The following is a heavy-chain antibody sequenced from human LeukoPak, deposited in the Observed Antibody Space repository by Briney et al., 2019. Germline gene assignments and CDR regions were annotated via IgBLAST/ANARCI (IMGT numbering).Heavy chain of an antibody. CDR1: GFTFSSYG. D-gene: IGHD4-23*01. V-gene: IGHV3-30*18. CDR2: ISHDGSNK. J-gene: IGHJ4*02. CDR3: AKVSLRWWGYVDY. Sequence: GGSLRLSCAASGFTFSSYGMHWVRQAPGKGLEWVAIISHDGSNKFYADSVKGRFTISRDNSKNTLYLQMNSLRAEDTAVYYCAKVSLRWWGYVDYWGLGTLVTVSS.